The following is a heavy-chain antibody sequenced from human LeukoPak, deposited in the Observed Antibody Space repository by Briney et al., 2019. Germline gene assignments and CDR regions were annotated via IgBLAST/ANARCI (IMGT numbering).Heavy chain of an antibody. V-gene: IGHV3-33*01. CDR1: GFSFSNYG. Sequence: PGGSVRLSCVASGFSFSNYGMHWVRQAPGKGLEWVALIWSDGSDKYYADSVKGRFTISRDNSKNTVFLQVNSLRAEDTAVYYCARDRPTGSYYSIDYWGQGTLVTVYS. CDR2: IWSDGSDK. J-gene: IGHJ4*02. D-gene: IGHD1-26*01. CDR3: ARDRPTGSYYSIDY.